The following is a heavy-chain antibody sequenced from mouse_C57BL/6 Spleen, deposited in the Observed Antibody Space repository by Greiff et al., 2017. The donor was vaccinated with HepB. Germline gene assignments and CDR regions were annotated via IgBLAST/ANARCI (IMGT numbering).Heavy chain of an antibody. CDR2: IDPETGGT. CDR3: TRTGDY. Sequence: VKLMESGAELVRPGASVTLSCKASGYTFTDYEMHWVKQTPVHGLEWIGAIDPETGGTAYNQKFKGKAILTADKSSSTAYMELRSLTSEDSAVYYCTRTGDYWGQGTTHTVSS. V-gene: IGHV1-15*01. D-gene: IGHD4-1*01. J-gene: IGHJ2*01. CDR1: GYTFTDYE.